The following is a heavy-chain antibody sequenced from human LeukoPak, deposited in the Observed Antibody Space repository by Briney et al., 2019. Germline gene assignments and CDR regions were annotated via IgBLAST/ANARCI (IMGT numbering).Heavy chain of an antibody. J-gene: IGHJ6*03. CDR3: ARVTDIAAAGTYYYYYMDV. D-gene: IGHD6-13*01. V-gene: IGHV4-34*01. CDR1: GGSFSGYY. Sequence: SETLSLTCAVYGGSFSGYYWSWIRQPPGKGLEWVGEINHSGSTNYNPSLKSRVTISVDTSKNQFSLKLSSVTAADTAVYYCARVTDIAAAGTYYYYYMDVWGKGTTVTVSS. CDR2: INHSGST.